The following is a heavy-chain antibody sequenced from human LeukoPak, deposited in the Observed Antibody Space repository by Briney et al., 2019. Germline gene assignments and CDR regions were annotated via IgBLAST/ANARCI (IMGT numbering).Heavy chain of an antibody. Sequence: SVKVSCKASGGTFSSYAISWVRQAPGQGLEWMGRIIPILGIANYAQKFQGRVTITADKSTSTAYMELSSLRSEDTAVYYCAKIANSSGRRGEHEVWGQGTLVTVST. D-gene: IGHD6-19*01. V-gene: IGHV1-69*04. CDR2: IIPILGIA. CDR1: GGTFSSYA. CDR3: AKIANSSGRRGEHEV. J-gene: IGHJ4*02.